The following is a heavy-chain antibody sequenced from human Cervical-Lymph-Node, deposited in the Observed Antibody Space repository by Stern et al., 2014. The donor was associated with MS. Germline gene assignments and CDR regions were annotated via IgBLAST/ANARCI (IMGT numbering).Heavy chain of an antibody. Sequence: VQLVESGPGLVKPSQTLSLTCTVSGGSISSGGYYWSWIRQHPGKGLEWIGYIYYSGSTYYNPSLKSRITISVDTSKNQFSLKLSSVTAADTAVYYCARLNYYGSGSYRFDYWGQGTLVTVSS. CDR3: ARLNYYGSGSYRFDY. J-gene: IGHJ4*02. D-gene: IGHD3-10*01. CDR2: IYYSGST. CDR1: GGSISSGGYY. V-gene: IGHV4-31*03.